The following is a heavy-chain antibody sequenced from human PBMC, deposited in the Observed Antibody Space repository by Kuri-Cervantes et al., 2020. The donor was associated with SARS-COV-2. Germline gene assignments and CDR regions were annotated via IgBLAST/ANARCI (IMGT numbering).Heavy chain of an antibody. V-gene: IGHV7-4-1*02. CDR2: VNTNTGNP. Sequence: AAVKVTCKASGYHFSSYAMNWVRQAPGQGLEGWGWVNTNTGNPTYAQGFTGRFVFSLDTSVSTAYLQIRSLKAEDTAVNYCAREQLMGAPLDYWGQGTLVTVSS. CDR1: GYHFSSYA. D-gene: IGHD6-13*01. J-gene: IGHJ4*02. CDR3: AREQLMGAPLDY.